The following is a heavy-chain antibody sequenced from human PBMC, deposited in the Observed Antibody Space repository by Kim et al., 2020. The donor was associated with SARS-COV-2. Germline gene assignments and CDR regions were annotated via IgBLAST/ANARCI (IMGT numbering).Heavy chain of an antibody. D-gene: IGHD6-13*01. CDR1: GGTFSSYA. Sequence: SVKVSCKASGGTFSSYAISWVRQAPGQGLEWMGGIIPIFGTANYAQKFQGRVTITADESTSTAYMELSSLRSEDTAVYYCAGVIAAAGNLDYYYYGMDVWGQGTTVTVSS. CDR3: AGVIAAAGNLDYYYYGMDV. J-gene: IGHJ6*02. CDR2: IIPIFGTA. V-gene: IGHV1-69*13.